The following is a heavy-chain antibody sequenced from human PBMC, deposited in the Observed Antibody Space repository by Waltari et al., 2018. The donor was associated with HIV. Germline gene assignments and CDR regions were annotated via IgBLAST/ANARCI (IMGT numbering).Heavy chain of an antibody. Sequence: QLQLQESGPGLVKPSETLSLTCTVSGGSISSSSYYWGWIRQPPGKGLEWIGSIYYSGITYYNPSLKSRVTISVDTSKNQFSLKLSSVTAADTAVYYCAREGHCSSTSCYTKAFDIWGQGTMVTVSS. CDR3: AREGHCSSTSCYTKAFDI. J-gene: IGHJ3*02. D-gene: IGHD2-2*02. CDR1: GGSISSSSYY. CDR2: IYYSGIT. V-gene: IGHV4-39*07.